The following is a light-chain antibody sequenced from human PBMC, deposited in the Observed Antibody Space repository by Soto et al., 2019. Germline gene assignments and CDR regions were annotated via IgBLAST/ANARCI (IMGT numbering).Light chain of an antibody. CDR2: GVS. CDR3: NSYTTTSTVV. J-gene: IGLJ3*02. V-gene: IGLV2-14*01. Sequence: QSLLTQPASVSGSPGQSITISCTGTSSDVGAYNYVSWYQQHPGKAPKLMIYGVSNRPSGIPNRFSGSKSGNTASLTISGLQAEDEADYYCNSYTTTSTVVFGGGTKLTVL. CDR1: SSDVGAYNY.